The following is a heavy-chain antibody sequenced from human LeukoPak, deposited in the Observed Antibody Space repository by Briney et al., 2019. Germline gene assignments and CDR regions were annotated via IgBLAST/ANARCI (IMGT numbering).Heavy chain of an antibody. D-gene: IGHD3-10*01. J-gene: IGHJ4*02. Sequence: ASVKVSCKASGYTFTSYGISWVRQAPGQGLEWMGWISAYNGNTNYAQKLQGRVTMTTDTSTSTAYMELRSLRSDDTAVYYCATPYGSGSSARGSFDYWGQGTLVTVSS. CDR3: ATPYGSGSSARGSFDY. CDR1: GYTFTSYG. CDR2: ISAYNGNT. V-gene: IGHV1-18*01.